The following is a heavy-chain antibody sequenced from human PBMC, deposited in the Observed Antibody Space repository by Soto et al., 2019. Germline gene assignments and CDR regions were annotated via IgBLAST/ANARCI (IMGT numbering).Heavy chain of an antibody. CDR1: GFTFSTYG. CDR3: VRVSRGTQVEY. CDR2: IWKDGSYK. Sequence: QVQLVESGGGVVQPGRSLRLSCEASGFTFSTYGMHWVRQAPGKGLEWVAVIWKDGSYKYYADSVKGRFTISRDNSKNSLYLQMSSLRAEDTAVYYCVRVSRGTQVEYWGQGTLVAVSS. J-gene: IGHJ4*02. V-gene: IGHV3-33*01.